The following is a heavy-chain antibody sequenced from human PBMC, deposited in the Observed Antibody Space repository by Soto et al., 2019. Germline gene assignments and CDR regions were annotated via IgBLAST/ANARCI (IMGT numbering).Heavy chain of an antibody. J-gene: IGHJ6*02. CDR3: ARGRYCSGGSCYSIYYYYGMDV. Sequence: GGSLRLSCAASGFTFSSYSMNWVRQAPGKGLEWVSSISSSSSYIYYADSVKGRFTISRDNAKNSLYLQMNSLRAEDAAVYYCARGRYCSGGSCYSIYYYYGMDVWGQGTTVTVSS. D-gene: IGHD2-15*01. CDR2: ISSSSSYI. CDR1: GFTFSSYS. V-gene: IGHV3-21*01.